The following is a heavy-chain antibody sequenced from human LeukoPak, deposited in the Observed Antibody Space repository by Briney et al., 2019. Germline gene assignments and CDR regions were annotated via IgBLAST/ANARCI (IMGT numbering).Heavy chain of an antibody. D-gene: IGHD2-21*01. CDR3: TKDRLFLHDALDI. CDR2: ISWNSGII. V-gene: IGHV3-9*01. J-gene: IGHJ3*02. CDR1: GFTFDDHA. Sequence: GGPLRLSCSASGFTFDDHAMHWVRQAPGKGLEWVAGISWNSGIIDYADSVKGRFTISRDNAKSSLYLQMNSLRPEDTAFYYCTKDRLFLHDALDIWGQGTMVTVSS.